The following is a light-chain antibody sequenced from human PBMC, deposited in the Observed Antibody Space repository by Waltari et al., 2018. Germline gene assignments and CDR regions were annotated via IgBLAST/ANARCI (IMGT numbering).Light chain of an antibody. CDR2: RNN. J-gene: IGLJ3*02. V-gene: IGLV1-47*01. CDR3: ATWDDRLSGPGV. CDR1: SSNIGSNY. Sequence: QSVLTQPPSASGTPGQRVTISCSGSSSNIGSNYGHWYQQLPGTAPKPLIYRNNQRPSGVPDRFSGSKAGTSASLAVSGLRSEDEADYYFATWDDRLSGPGVFGGGTKLTVL.